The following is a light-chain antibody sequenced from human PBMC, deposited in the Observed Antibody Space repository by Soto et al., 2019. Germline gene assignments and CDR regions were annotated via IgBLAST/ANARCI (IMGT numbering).Light chain of an antibody. V-gene: IGKV3-20*01. Sequence: EILMTQSPATLSVSPGERATLSCRASQSVSSSFLDWHQQKPGQAPRLLIYGASSRATGIPDRFSGSGSGTDFTLTISRLEPEDFAVYYCQQYGSSPSALTFGGGTKVDIK. CDR3: QQYGSSPSALT. CDR1: QSVSSSF. CDR2: GAS. J-gene: IGKJ4*01.